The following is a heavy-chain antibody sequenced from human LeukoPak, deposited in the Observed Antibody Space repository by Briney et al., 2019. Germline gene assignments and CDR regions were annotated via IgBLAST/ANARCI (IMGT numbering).Heavy chain of an antibody. Sequence: SVKVSCKASGGTFSSYAISWVRQAPGQGLEWMGGIIPIFGTANYAQKFQGRVTITADESTSTAYMELSSLRSEDTAVYYCARDRVDTAMVKGFDYWGQGTLVTASS. CDR1: GGTFSSYA. CDR3: ARDRVDTAMVKGFDY. V-gene: IGHV1-69*13. J-gene: IGHJ4*02. CDR2: IIPIFGTA. D-gene: IGHD5-18*01.